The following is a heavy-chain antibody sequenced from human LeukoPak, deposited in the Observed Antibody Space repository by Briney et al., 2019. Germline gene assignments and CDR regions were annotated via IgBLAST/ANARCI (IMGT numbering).Heavy chain of an antibody. CDR1: GFTFSSYS. D-gene: IGHD1-26*01. J-gene: IGHJ3*02. Sequence: GGSLRLSCAASGFTFSSYSMNWVRQAPGKGLEWVSSISSSSSYIYYADSVKGRFTISRDNAKNSLYLQMNSLRAEDTAVYYCARDPYSGSYFAHAFDIWGQGTMVTVSS. CDR3: ARDPYSGSYFAHAFDI. CDR2: ISSSSSYI. V-gene: IGHV3-21*01.